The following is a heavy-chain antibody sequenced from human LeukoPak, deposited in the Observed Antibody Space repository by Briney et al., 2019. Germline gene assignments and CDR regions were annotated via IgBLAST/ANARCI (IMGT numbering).Heavy chain of an antibody. J-gene: IGHJ4*02. V-gene: IGHV1-2*02. CDR2: INPNSGGT. CDR3: ASRGEGSSWTFDY. CDR1: GYTFTGYY. D-gene: IGHD6-13*01. Sequence: GPSVKVSCKASGYTFTGYYMHWVRQAPGQRLEWMGWINPNSGGTNYAQKFQGRVTMTRDTSISTAYMELSRLRSDDTAVYYCASRGEGSSWTFDYWGQGTLVTVSS.